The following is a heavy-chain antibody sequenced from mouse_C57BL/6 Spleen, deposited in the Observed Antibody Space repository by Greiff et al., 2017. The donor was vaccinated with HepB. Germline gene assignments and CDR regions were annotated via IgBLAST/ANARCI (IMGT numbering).Heavy chain of an antibody. V-gene: IGHV1-82*01. CDR2: IYPGDGDT. CDR1: GYAFSSSW. J-gene: IGHJ2*01. Sequence: QVQLQQSGPELVKPGASVKISCKASGYAFSSSWMNWVKQRPGKGLEWIGRIYPGDGDTNYNGKFKGKATLTADKSSSTTYMQLSSLTSEDSAVYFCAIITTVVATGDFYYFDYWGQGTTLTVSS. CDR3: AIITTVVATGDFYYFDY. D-gene: IGHD1-1*01.